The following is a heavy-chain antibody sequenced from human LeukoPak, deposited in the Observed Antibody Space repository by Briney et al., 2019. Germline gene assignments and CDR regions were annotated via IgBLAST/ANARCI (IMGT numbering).Heavy chain of an antibody. CDR3: ANGGLWLPTRTA. Sequence: GGSLTLSCAASGFTFSTYAMSWVRQAPGKGLEWVSSISGSGGSTYYADSVKGRFTISRDNSKNTLYLQMNSLRVEDTAVYYCANGGLWLPTRTAWGQGTLVTVSS. CDR1: GFTFSTYA. D-gene: IGHD3-22*01. V-gene: IGHV3-23*01. CDR2: ISGSGGST. J-gene: IGHJ5*02.